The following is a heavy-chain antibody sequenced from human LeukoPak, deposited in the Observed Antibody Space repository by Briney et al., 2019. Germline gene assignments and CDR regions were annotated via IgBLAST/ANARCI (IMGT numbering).Heavy chain of an antibody. CDR1: GYTFSGSV. CDR2: IRSKANSYAT. CDR3: TIPRRLGAYDTSGSTDC. Sequence: GGSLRLSCASSGYTFSGSVLRWVRQASGKGLEWVGRIRSKANSYATAYAASVKGRFTISRDDSKNTAYLQMNSLKTEDTAVYYCTIPRRLGAYDTSGSTDCGGQGTLVTVSS. D-gene: IGHD3-22*01. J-gene: IGHJ4*02. V-gene: IGHV3-73*01.